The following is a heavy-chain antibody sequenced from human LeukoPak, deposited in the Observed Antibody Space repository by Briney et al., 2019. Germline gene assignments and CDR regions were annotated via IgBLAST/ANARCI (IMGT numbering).Heavy chain of an antibody. V-gene: IGHV1-2*02. D-gene: IGHD2-15*01. J-gene: IGHJ5*02. Sequence: GASVKVSCKASGYTFTGYYMHWVRQAPGQGLEWMGWINPNSGGTNYAQKFQGRVTMTRDTSISTAYMELSRLRSDDTAVYYCARAPYCSGGSCYSNWFDPWGQGTLVTVSS. CDR1: GYTFTGYY. CDR3: ARAPYCSGGSCYSNWFDP. CDR2: INPNSGGT.